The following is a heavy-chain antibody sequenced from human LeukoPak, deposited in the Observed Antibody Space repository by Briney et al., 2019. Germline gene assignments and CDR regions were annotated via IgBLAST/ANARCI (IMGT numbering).Heavy chain of an antibody. Sequence: SGTLSLTCAVSGGSISSGNWWSWVRQPPGKGLVWTGEIYQSGTTNYNPSLKSRATISVDNSKNQFSLKLTSVTAADTAVYYCARGRITGTPGAFDIWGQGTMVTVSS. CDR3: ARGRITGTPGAFDI. CDR1: GGSISSGNW. CDR2: IYQSGTT. D-gene: IGHD1-20*01. V-gene: IGHV4-4*02. J-gene: IGHJ3*02.